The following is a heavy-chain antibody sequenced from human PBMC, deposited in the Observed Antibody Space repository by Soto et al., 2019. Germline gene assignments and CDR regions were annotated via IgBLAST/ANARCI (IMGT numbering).Heavy chain of an antibody. V-gene: IGHV4-39*01. CDR1: GGSVSSSGYY. CDR3: GRHAYSSSWYSWFDP. J-gene: IGHJ5*02. Sequence: QLQLQESGPGMVKPSETLSLTCTVSGGSVSSSGYYWGWIRRPPGNGLEWIGSIYYSGSTYYNPSLESRLTISVDTSKNQFSLNLTSVTAADTAIYYCGRHAYSSSWYSWFDPWGQGTLVTVSS. CDR2: IYYSGST. D-gene: IGHD6-13*01.